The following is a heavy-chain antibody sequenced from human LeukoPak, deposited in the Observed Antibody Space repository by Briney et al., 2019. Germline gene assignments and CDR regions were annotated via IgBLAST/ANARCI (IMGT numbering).Heavy chain of an antibody. V-gene: IGHV1-46*01. Sequence: ASVKVSCKASGGTFSSYAISWVRQAPGQGLEWMGIINPSGGSTSYAQKFQGRVTMTRDTSTSTVYLELSSLRSEDTAVYYCATAGVEMATIKLAFDIWGQGTMVTVSS. CDR1: GGTFSSYA. CDR3: ATAGVEMATIKLAFDI. J-gene: IGHJ3*02. CDR2: INPSGGST. D-gene: IGHD5-24*01.